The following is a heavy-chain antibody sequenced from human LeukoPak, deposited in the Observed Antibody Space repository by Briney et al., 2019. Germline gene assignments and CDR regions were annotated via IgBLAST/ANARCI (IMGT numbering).Heavy chain of an antibody. CDR1: GFTLNTYS. CDR2: ISSTGSDM. CDR3: AKDDPNSSSYDY. D-gene: IGHD6-13*01. Sequence: NPGGSLRLSCAASGFTLNTYSMNWVRQAPGKGLEWVSSISSTGSDMYYADSVKGRFTISRDNSKNTLYLQMNSLRAEDTAVYYCAKDDPNSSSYDYWGQGTLVTVSS. V-gene: IGHV3-21*04. J-gene: IGHJ4*02.